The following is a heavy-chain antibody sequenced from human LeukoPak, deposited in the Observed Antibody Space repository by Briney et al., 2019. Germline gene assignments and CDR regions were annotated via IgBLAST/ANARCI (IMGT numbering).Heavy chain of an antibody. CDR1: GGSISGYY. Sequence: SETLSLTCTVSGGSISGYYWSWIRQPPGKGLEWIGEINHSGSTNYNPSLKSRVTISVDTSKNQFSLKLSSVTAADTAVYYCARGGGNCSGGSCYRRVQTIDYWGQGTLVTVSS. V-gene: IGHV4-34*01. CDR3: ARGGGNCSGGSCYRRVQTIDY. CDR2: INHSGST. D-gene: IGHD2-15*01. J-gene: IGHJ4*02.